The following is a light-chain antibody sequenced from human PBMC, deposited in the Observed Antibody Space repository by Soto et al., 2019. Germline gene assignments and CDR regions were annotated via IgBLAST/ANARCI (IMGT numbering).Light chain of an antibody. CDR1: QSVSSSH. J-gene: IGKJ4*01. CDR3: QHYKPSPPTLT. V-gene: IGKV3-20*01. Sequence: VLTQSPGTLSLSPGERATISCRASQSVSSSHVAWYQQKLGQAPRLVIYGASSRATGIPDRFSGSRSGTDFTLTITRLQPEDFAVDYRQHYKPSPPTLTFGGGTKVEIK. CDR2: GAS.